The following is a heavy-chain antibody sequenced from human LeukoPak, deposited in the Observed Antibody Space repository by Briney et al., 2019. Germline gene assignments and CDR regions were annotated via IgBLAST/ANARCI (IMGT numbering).Heavy chain of an antibody. D-gene: IGHD3-10*01. J-gene: IGHJ4*02. Sequence: PGGSLRLSCAASGYTFSSYSMNWVRQAPGKGLEWVSYISSSSSTIYYADSVKGRFTISRDSAKNSLYLQMNSLRAEDTAVYYCARNPRYYGSGSYYIDYWGQGTLLTVSS. CDR1: GYTFSSYS. CDR2: ISSSSSTI. CDR3: ARNPRYYGSGSYYIDY. V-gene: IGHV3-48*04.